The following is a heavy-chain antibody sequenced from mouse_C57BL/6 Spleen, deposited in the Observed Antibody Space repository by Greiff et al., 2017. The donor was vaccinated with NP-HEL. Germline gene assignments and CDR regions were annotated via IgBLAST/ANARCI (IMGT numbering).Heavy chain of an antibody. Sequence: EVQGVESGGDLVKPGGSLKLSCAASGFTFSSYGMSWVRQTPDKRLEWVATTSSGGSYTYYPDSVKGRFTISRDNAKNTLYLQMSSLKSEDTAMYYCASHSSRYFDVWGTGTTVTVSS. D-gene: IGHD2-12*01. V-gene: IGHV5-6*01. CDR1: GFTFSSYG. CDR3: ASHSSRYFDV. J-gene: IGHJ1*03. CDR2: TSSGGSYT.